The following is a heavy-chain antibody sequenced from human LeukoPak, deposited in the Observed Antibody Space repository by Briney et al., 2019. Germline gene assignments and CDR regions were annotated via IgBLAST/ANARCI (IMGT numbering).Heavy chain of an antibody. CDR2: ISSSSSNI. Sequence: PGGSLRLSCAASGFTFARYSMNWARQAPGKGLEWVSSISSSSSNIYYADSVTGRFTISRDNAKNSLYLQMNSLRAEDTAVYYCVRAVEYYYDSSGYAVDYWGQGTLVTVSS. CDR1: GFTFARYS. CDR3: VRAVEYYYDSSGYAVDY. V-gene: IGHV3-21*01. D-gene: IGHD3-22*01. J-gene: IGHJ4*02.